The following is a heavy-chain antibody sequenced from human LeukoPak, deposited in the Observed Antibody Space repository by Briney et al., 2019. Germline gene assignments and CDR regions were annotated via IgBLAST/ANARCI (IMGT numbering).Heavy chain of an antibody. Sequence: RSSETLSLTCAVYGGSFSGYYWSWIRQPPGKGLEWIGEINHSGSTNYNPSLKSRVTISVDTSKNQFSLKLSSVTAADTAVYYCARLRYDSSGYYPRIDYWGQGTLVTVSS. CDR1: GGSFSGYY. CDR3: ARLRYDSSGYYPRIDY. J-gene: IGHJ4*02. D-gene: IGHD3-22*01. CDR2: INHSGST. V-gene: IGHV4-34*01.